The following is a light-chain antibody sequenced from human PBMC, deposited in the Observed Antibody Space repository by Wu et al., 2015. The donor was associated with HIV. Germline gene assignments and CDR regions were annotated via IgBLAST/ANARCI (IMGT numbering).Light chain of an antibody. CDR1: QSVGSD. Sequence: EIVLTQSSATLSVSPGERATLSCRASQSVGSDIAWYQQRPGQAPRLLIYDTFTRATGIPARFSGSGSGTDFTLSISSLEPEDFAVYYCQQRNNWPLTFGQGTRLDIK. V-gene: IGKV3-11*01. CDR3: QQRNNWPLT. CDR2: DTF. J-gene: IGKJ5*01.